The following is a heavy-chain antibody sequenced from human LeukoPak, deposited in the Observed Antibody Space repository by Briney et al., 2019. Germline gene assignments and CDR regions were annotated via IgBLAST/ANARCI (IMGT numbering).Heavy chain of an antibody. CDR3: ARGQSSSSSWYRSYYYMDV. J-gene: IGHJ6*03. CDR1: GYTFTSYY. CDR2: INPSGGST. V-gene: IGHV1-46*01. D-gene: IGHD6-13*01. Sequence: ASVKVSCKASGYTFTSYYMHWVRQAPGQGLEWMGIINPSGGSTSYAQKFQGRVTMTRDMSTSTIYMELSSLRSEDTAVYYCARGQSSSSSWYRSYYYMDVWGKGTTVTISS.